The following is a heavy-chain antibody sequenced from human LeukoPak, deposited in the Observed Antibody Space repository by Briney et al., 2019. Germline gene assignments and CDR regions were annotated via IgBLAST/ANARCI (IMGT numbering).Heavy chain of an antibody. CDR1: GFTFSSHD. CDR2: IRYDGSDK. J-gene: IGHJ4*02. D-gene: IGHD5-12*01. Sequence: GGSLRLSCAASGFTFSSHDMDWVRQAPAKGLEWVTFIRYDGSDKYYADSVKGRFTISRDNSKNTLYLQMNSLRAEDTAVYYCVRDGILGDIDYTLGDWGQGTLVTVSS. CDR3: VRDGILGDIDYTLGD. V-gene: IGHV3-30*02.